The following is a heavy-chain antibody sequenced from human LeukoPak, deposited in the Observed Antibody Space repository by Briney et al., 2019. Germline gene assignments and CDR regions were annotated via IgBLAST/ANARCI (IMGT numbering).Heavy chain of an antibody. J-gene: IGHJ6*02. D-gene: IGHD3-22*01. V-gene: IGHV3-49*04. Sequence: GGSLRLSCTASGFTFGDYAMSWVRQAPGKGLEWVGFIRSKAYGGTTEYAASVKGRFTISRDNSKNTLYLQMNSLRAEDTAVYYCARGYKPVPYYYDTPMNGMDVWGQGTTVTVSS. CDR3: ARGYKPVPYYYDTPMNGMDV. CDR2: IRSKAYGGTT. CDR1: GFTFGDYA.